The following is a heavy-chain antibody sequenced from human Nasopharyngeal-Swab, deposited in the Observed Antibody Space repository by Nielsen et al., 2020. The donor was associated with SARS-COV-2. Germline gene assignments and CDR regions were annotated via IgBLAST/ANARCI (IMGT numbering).Heavy chain of an antibody. J-gene: IGHJ4*02. D-gene: IGHD6-13*01. V-gene: IGHV1-69*01. CDR3: ARGYSSSWQGYYFDY. Sequence: WVRQAPGQGIEWMGGIIPIFGTANYAQKFQGRVTITADESTSTAYMELSSLRSEDTAVYYCARGYSSSWQGYYFDYWGQGTLVTVSS. CDR2: IIPIFGTA.